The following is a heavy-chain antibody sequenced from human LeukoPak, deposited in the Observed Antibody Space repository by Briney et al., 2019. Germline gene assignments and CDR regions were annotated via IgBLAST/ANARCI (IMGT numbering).Heavy chain of an antibody. CDR1: GGTFSSYA. CDR2: IIPILGIA. D-gene: IGHD6-13*01. J-gene: IGHJ6*02. CDR3: ARDGQGSWYVRGRHYYYGMDV. V-gene: IGHV1-69*04. Sequence: SVKVSCKASGGTFSSYAISWVRQAPGQGLEWMGRIIPILGIANYAQKFQGRVTITADKSTSTAYMELSSLRSEDTAVYYCARDGQGSWYVRGRHYYYGMDVWGQGTTVTVSS.